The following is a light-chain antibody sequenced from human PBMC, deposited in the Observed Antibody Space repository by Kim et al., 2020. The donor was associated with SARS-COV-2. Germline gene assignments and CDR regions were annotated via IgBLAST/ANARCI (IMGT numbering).Light chain of an antibody. J-gene: IGLJ2*01. CDR1: KLGDKY. CDR2: QDS. Sequence: SYELTQPPAVPVSPGQTASITCPGDKLGDKYACWYQQKPGQSPVLVIYQDSKRPSGIPERFSGSNSGNTATLTISETQAMDEADYYCQAWDSSTVVFGGGTQLTVL. V-gene: IGLV3-1*01. CDR3: QAWDSSTVV.